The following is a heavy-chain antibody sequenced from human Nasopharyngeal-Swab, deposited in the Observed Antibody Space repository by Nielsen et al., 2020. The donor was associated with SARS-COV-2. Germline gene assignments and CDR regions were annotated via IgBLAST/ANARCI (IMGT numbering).Heavy chain of an antibody. V-gene: IGHV4-4*07. J-gene: IGHJ6*02. D-gene: IGHD3-3*01. Sequence: SETLSLTCTVSGGSISSYYWSWIRQPAGKGLEWIGRIYTSGSTNYNPSLKSRVTTSVDTSKNQFSLKLSSVTAADTAVYYCARDRATYYDFWSGYYHYGMDVWGQGTTVTVSS. CDR3: ARDRATYYDFWSGYYHYGMDV. CDR2: IYTSGST. CDR1: GGSISSYY.